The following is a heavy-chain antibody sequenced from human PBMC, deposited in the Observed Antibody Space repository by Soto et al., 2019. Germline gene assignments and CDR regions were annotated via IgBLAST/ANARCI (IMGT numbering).Heavy chain of an antibody. Sequence: QLVESGGGLIQTGGSMRLSCIGSEYSFSSFEMNWVRQAPGKGLEWVSYMSTSGADIKYADSVKGRFTVSRDNSKNALFLQMDSLRADDPAIYYCARTLGNWYFDLWGRGTLVTVSS. J-gene: IGHJ2*01. D-gene: IGHD7-27*01. CDR3: ARTLGNWYFDL. CDR2: MSTSGADI. CDR1: EYSFSSFE. V-gene: IGHV3-48*03.